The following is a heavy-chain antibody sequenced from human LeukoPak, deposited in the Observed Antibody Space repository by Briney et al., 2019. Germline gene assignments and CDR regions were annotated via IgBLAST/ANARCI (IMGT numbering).Heavy chain of an antibody. CDR1: GFTFSSYW. CDR2: INTDETRT. J-gene: IGHJ4*02. V-gene: IGHV3-74*01. Sequence: PGGSLRLSCTASGFTFSSYWMHWVRQAPGKGLLWVSRINTDETRTNYADSVKGRFTISRDNAKNTLYLQMDSLRAEDTAVYYCARDPVGAIAYWGQGTLVTVSS. D-gene: IGHD1-26*01. CDR3: ARDPVGAIAY.